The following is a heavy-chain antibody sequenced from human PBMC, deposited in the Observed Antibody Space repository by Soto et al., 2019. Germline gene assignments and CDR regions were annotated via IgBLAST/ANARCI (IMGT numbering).Heavy chain of an antibody. J-gene: IGHJ4*02. V-gene: IGHV4-59*01. CDR1: GGSISSYY. D-gene: IGHD3-16*01. CDR3: ARYDDRLSFDS. Sequence: QVQLQESGPGLVKPSETLSLTCTVSGGSISSYYWSWIRQPPGKGLEWIGYIYYSGSTNYNPSLKSRVTISVDTSKNQFSLKLSSVTAADTAVYYCARYDDRLSFDSWGQGTLVTVSS. CDR2: IYYSGST.